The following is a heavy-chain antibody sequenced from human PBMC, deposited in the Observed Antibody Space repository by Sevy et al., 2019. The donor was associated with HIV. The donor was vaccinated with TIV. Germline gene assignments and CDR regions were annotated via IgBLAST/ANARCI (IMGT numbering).Heavy chain of an antibody. CDR3: TRVEGAADWGMDV. D-gene: IGHD1-26*01. CDR1: GFTFGDYT. V-gene: IGHV3-49*04. CDR2: IRGKPYGETT. Sequence: GGSLRLSCTVSGFTFGDYTLSWVRQAPGKGLEWVAFIRGKPYGETTEYAASVKGRFTISRDDSKSIAYLQMNSLKTEDTAVYYCTRVEGAADWGMDVWGQGTTVTVSS. J-gene: IGHJ6*02.